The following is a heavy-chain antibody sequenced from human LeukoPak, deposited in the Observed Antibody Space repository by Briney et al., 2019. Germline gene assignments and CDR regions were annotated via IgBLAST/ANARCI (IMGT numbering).Heavy chain of an antibody. CDR2: ISAYNDNT. CDR1: GYTFISYG. D-gene: IGHD2-2*01. Sequence: ASVKVSCKASGYTFISYGISWVRQAPGQGLEWMGWISAYNDNTKSAQKFQGRVTMTRDTSTSTAYMELRSLRSDDTAMYYCARDRDIVGVPAAPADYWGQGTLVTVSS. V-gene: IGHV1-18*01. J-gene: IGHJ4*02. CDR3: ARDRDIVGVPAAPADY.